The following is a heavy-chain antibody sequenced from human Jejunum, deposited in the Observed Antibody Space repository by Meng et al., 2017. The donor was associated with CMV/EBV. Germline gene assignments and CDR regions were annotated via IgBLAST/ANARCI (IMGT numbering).Heavy chain of an antibody. CDR2: IRYDGSNK. Sequence: GFTFSSDGMHWVRQAPGKGLDWVAFIRYDGSNKYYADSVKGRFTISRDNFKNTLYLQMNSLRADDTGRYYCAKSLFGMGQVVYFDSWGQGTLVTVSS. CDR3: AKSLFGMGQVVYFDS. V-gene: IGHV3-30*02. CDR1: GFTFSSDG. J-gene: IGHJ4*02. D-gene: IGHD3-10*02.